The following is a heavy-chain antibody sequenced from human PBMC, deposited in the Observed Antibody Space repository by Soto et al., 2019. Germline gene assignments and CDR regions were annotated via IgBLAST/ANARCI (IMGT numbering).Heavy chain of an antibody. V-gene: IGHV4-30-4*01. CDR1: GESISSGDHY. D-gene: IGHD2-15*01. Sequence: SETLSLTCTVSGESISSGDHYWSWVRQSPGEGLEWIGFIYYSGNTYYNPSLKSRVSMSVDTSNNQFSLKLNSVTAADTAVYYCARDAGYCNSVSCYPFNMDVWRQGTTVP. CDR2: IYYSGNT. J-gene: IGHJ6*02. CDR3: ARDAGYCNSVSCYPFNMDV.